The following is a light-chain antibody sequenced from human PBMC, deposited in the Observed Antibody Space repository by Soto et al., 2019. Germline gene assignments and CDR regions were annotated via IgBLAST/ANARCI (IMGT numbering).Light chain of an antibody. V-gene: IGKV3-11*01. J-gene: IGKJ1*01. CDR1: QSVGSF. Sequence: EVVLTQSPPTLSLSPGERATLSCRASQSVGSFLVWYQQKPGQAPRVLIYDASTRATGVPARFSGSGSGTDYTLTITSLQPEDSAVYYCQQYGTFGQGTKVEIK. CDR3: QQYGT. CDR2: DAS.